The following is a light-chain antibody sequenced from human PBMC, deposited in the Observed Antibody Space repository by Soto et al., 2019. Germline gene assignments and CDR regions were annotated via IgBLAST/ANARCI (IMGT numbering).Light chain of an antibody. J-gene: IGKJ1*01. CDR1: QGVTTN. Sequence: EIVRTQSPGTLSVSPGERATLSCRAGQGVTTNFAWYQQKSGQSPRLLIYGASSRDTGIPDRFSGSGSGTDFTLPIGRLEPEDFEVYYCQQYGRSLQTFGQGTKVDIK. CDR3: QQYGRSLQT. V-gene: IGKV3-20*01. CDR2: GAS.